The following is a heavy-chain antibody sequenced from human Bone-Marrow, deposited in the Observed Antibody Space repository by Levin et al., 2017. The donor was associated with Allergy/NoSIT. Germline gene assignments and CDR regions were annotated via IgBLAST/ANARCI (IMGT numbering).Heavy chain of an antibody. V-gene: IGHV6-1*01. D-gene: IGHD3-3*01. Sequence: SQTLSLTCAISGDSVSSNSAAWNWIRQSPSRGLEWLGRTYYRSKWYNDYAVSVKSRITINPDTSKNQFSLQLNSVTPEDTAVYYCARDRWVDYDFWSGSLLDYGMDVWGQGTTVTVSS. CDR3: ARDRWVDYDFWSGSLLDYGMDV. CDR2: TYYRSKWYN. J-gene: IGHJ6*02. CDR1: GDSVSSNSAA.